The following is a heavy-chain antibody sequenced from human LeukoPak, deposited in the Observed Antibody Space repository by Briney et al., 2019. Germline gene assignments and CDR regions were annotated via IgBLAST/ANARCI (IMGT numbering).Heavy chain of an antibody. CDR1: GGSFSGYY. CDR3: ARGRIRYCSGGSCYAGVHWYFDL. D-gene: IGHD2-15*01. J-gene: IGHJ2*01. CDR2: INHSGST. V-gene: IGHV4-34*01. Sequence: SETLSLTCAVYGGSFSGYYWSWIRQPPGKGLEWIGEINHSGSTNHNPSLKSRVTISVDTSKNQFSLKLSSVTAADTAVYYCARGRIRYCSGGSCYAGVHWYFDLWGRGTLVTVSS.